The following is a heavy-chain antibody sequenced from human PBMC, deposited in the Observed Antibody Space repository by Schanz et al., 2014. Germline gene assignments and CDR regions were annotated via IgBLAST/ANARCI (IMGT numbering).Heavy chain of an antibody. Sequence: EVQLVESGGGVVQPGRSLRLSCAASGFAFSSYGMNWLRQAPGKGLEWVSGITGASDHIDYAESVKGRFTISRDNSKNTLYLQMDSLRAEDTAVYFCAKKVPAYNPFDSWGQGTLVTVSS. V-gene: IGHV3-23*04. CDR1: GFAFSSYG. J-gene: IGHJ4*02. D-gene: IGHD1-1*01. CDR3: AKKVPAYNPFDS. CDR2: ITGASDHI.